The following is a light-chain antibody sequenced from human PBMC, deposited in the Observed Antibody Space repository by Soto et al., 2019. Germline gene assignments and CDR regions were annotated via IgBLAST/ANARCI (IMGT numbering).Light chain of an antibody. V-gene: IGKV1-5*01. Sequence: DIQMTQAPSSLSASVGGRVTITCAASQDISNYLNWYQQTPGTAPKLMIYHAYTLESGVPSTFRGSGSGTEFTLTISSLQPDDFATYYCQQHNSYSPVTFGGGTKVEIK. CDR3: QQHNSYSPVT. CDR1: QDISNY. CDR2: HAY. J-gene: IGKJ4*01.